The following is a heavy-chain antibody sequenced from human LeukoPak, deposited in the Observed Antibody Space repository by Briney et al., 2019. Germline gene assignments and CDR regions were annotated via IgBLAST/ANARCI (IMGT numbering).Heavy chain of an antibody. Sequence: SETLSLTCAVSGGSISSYYWSWIRQPAGKGLEWIGRIYTSGSTDYNPSLKSRVTMSVDTSKNQFSLKLSSVTAADTAVYYCARMHYDILTGYYDFDYWGQGTLVTVSS. J-gene: IGHJ4*02. CDR3: ARMHYDILTGYYDFDY. D-gene: IGHD3-9*01. V-gene: IGHV4-4*07. CDR1: GGSISSYY. CDR2: IYTSGST.